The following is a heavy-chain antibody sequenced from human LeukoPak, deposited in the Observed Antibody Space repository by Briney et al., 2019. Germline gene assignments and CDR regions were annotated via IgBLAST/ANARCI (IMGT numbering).Heavy chain of an antibody. CDR2: IYYSGST. CDR3: ARTYYDFWSGYYGPWYFDY. CDR1: GGSISSGDYY. V-gene: IGHV4-30-4*08. Sequence: PSETLSLTYTVSGGSISSGDYYWSWIRQPPGKGLEWIGYIYYSGSTYYNPSLKSRVTISVDTSKNQFSLKLSSVTAADTAVYYCARTYYDFWSGYYGPWYFDYWGQGTLVTVSS. J-gene: IGHJ4*02. D-gene: IGHD3-3*01.